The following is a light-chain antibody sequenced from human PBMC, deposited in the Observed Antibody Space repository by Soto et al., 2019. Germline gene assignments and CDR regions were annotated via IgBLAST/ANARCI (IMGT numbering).Light chain of an antibody. J-gene: IGLJ1*01. CDR1: SNDVGGYNL. CDR2: EGT. CDR3: CSDAGGRTYV. Sequence: QSVLAQPASVSGSPGQSIIIPCSGSSNDVGGYNLVSWYQHHPDKAPKVIIYEGTKRPSGLSTRFSGSKSGNTASLTISGLQAEDEADYYCCSDAGGRTYVFGSGTKVTVL. V-gene: IGLV2-23*01.